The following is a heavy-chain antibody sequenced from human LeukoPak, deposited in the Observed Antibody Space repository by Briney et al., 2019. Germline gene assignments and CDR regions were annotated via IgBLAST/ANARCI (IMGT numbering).Heavy chain of an antibody. CDR1: GYTLTELS. V-gene: IGHV1-24*01. D-gene: IGHD6-19*01. CDR3: AAMAGPYYYSYMDV. CDR2: FDPEDGET. J-gene: IGHJ6*03. Sequence: ASVKVSCKVSGYTLTELSMHRVRQAPGKGLEWMGGFDPEDGETIYAQKFQGRVTMTEDTSTDTAYMELSSLRSEDTAVYYCAAMAGPYYYSYMDVWGKGTTVTVSS.